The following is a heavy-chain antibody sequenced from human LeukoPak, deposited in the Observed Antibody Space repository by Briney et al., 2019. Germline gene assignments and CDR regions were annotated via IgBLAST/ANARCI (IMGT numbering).Heavy chain of an antibody. CDR3: ARGGGGEWFGTFDN. D-gene: IGHD3-10*01. Sequence: SETLSLTCTVSGGSISSYYWTWIRQPPGKGLEWIGYFHYSGSTNYNPSLKSRVTISVDTSKNQFSLKLSPVTAADTAVYYCARGGGGEWFGTFDNWGQGTLVTVSS. V-gene: IGHV4-59*01. J-gene: IGHJ4*02. CDR1: GGSISSYY. CDR2: FHYSGST.